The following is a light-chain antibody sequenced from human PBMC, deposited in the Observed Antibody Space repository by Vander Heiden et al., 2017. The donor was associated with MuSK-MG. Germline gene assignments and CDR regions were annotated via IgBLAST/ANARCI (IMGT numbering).Light chain of an antibody. V-gene: IGKV1-39*01. Sequence: DIQMTQSPSSLSASVGDRVTIPCRASQSISSYLNWYQQKPGKAPKLLIYAGSSLQSGVPSRFSGNGSGTDFTLTISRLKREDFPTYFSRQRDSTLSTFVHGTKVDIK. J-gene: IGKJ3*01. CDR2: AGS. CDR3: RQRDSTLST. CDR1: QSISSY.